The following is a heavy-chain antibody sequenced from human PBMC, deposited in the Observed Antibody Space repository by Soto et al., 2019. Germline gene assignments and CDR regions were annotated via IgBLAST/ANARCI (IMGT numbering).Heavy chain of an antibody. V-gene: IGHV3-48*01. D-gene: IGHD2-21*02. J-gene: IGHJ4*02. CDR1: GFTFSSYS. CDR2: ISTTSGTI. CDR3: ARDMDCGGVCSSY. Sequence: PGGSLRLSCAASGFTFSSYSMNWVRQGPGKGLEWVSYISTTSGTIYYADSVKGRFTISRDNAKNSLYLQMSGLRAEDTAVYYCARDMDCGGVCSSYWGQGTLVTVSS.